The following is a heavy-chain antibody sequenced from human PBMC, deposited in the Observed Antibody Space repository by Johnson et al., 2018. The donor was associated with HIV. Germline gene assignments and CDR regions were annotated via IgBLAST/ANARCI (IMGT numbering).Heavy chain of an antibody. J-gene: IGHJ3*01. D-gene: IGHD2/OR15-2a*01. CDR2: IKKHRSEK. CDR1: GFIISSYW. V-gene: IGHV3-7*05. CDR3: ARDNNLSSAFDV. Sequence: VLLVESGGGLVQPGGSLRLSCAASGFIISSYWMTWVRQAPGKGLEWAANIKKHRSEKYYAESVKCRFTISRDNSNNIVYLQMNSLRAEDTALYYCARDNNLSSAFDVWGQGTTVTVSS.